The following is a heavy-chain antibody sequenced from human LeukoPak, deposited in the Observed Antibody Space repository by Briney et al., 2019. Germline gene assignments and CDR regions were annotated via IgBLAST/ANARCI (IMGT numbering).Heavy chain of an antibody. D-gene: IGHD3-16*01. J-gene: IGHJ3*02. CDR2: IKKKAYGGTT. Sequence: GGSLRLSCTASGFTFGDYTMSWVRQAPGKGLEGVGFIKKKAYGGTTEYAASVRGRFTISRDDSKSIAYLQMNSLKTDDTAVYYCTPTYYDHVWAFDIWGQGTMVTVSS. V-gene: IGHV3-49*04. CDR1: GFTFGDYT. CDR3: TPTYYDHVWAFDI.